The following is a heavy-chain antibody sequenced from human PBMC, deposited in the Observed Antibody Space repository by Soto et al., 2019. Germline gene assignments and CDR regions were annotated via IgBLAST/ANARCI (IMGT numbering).Heavy chain of an antibody. CDR2: IWYDGSNK. V-gene: IGHV3-33*01. D-gene: IGHD3-22*01. CDR1: GFTFSSYG. Sequence: PGGSLRLSCAASGFTFSSYGMHWVRQAPGKGLEWVAVIWYDGSNKYYADSVKGRFTISRDNSKNTLYLQMNSLRAEDTAVYYCASALSYDSSGYSVQHRGQGTPVPVSP. CDR3: ASALSYDSSGYSVQH. J-gene: IGHJ1*01.